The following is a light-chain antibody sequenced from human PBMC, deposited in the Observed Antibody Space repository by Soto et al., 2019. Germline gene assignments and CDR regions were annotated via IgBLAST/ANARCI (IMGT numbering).Light chain of an antibody. CDR1: QTISSW. J-gene: IGKJ1*01. Sequence: DIQMTQSPSTLSGSVGDRVTITCRASQTISSWLAWYQQKPGKAPKLLIYKASTLKSGVPSRFSGSGSGTDFTLTISRLEPEDFAVYYCQQYGTSIQTFGQGTKVDIK. V-gene: IGKV1-5*03. CDR3: QQYGTSIQT. CDR2: KAS.